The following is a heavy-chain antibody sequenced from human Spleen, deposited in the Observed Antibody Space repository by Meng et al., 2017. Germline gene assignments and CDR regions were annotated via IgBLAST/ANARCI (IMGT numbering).Heavy chain of an antibody. CDR3: ARRDTAMVNYYYGMDV. J-gene: IGHJ6*02. D-gene: IGHD5-18*01. V-gene: IGHV3-30*04. CDR1: GFTFSTYA. CDR2: ISSDGINK. Sequence: GESLKISCAASGFTFSTYAMHWVRQAPGKGLEWVAVISSDGINKYYTDSVKGRFTISRDNAKNSLYLQMNSLRADDTAVYFCARRDTAMVNYYYGMDVWGQGTTVTVSS.